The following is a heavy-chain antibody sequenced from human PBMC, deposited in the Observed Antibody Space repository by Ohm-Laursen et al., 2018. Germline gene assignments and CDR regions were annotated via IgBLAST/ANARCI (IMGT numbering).Heavy chain of an antibody. Sequence: SETLSLTCTFSGDSSSSHYWSWFRQPPGEGLEWIGNIFYSGSTNYNPSLKSRVTISVDTSKNQFSLKLTSVTAADTAMYYCARDIGSGYNCFDSWGQGTLITVSS. D-gene: IGHD2-15*01. CDR1: GDSSSSHY. J-gene: IGHJ5*01. CDR3: ARDIGSGYNCFDS. CDR2: IFYSGST. V-gene: IGHV4-59*11.